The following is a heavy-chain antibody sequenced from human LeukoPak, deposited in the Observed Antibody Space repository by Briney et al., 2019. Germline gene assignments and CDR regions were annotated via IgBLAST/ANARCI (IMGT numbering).Heavy chain of an antibody. CDR3: ARGPWGYSSSWLDY. CDR1: GGSISSYY. V-gene: IGHV4-59*01. Sequence: SETLSLTCTVSGGSISSYYWSWIRQPPGKGLEWIGYIYYSGSTNYNPSLKSRVTISVDTSKNQSSLKLSSVTAADTAVYYCARGPWGYSSSWLDYWGQGTLVTVSS. J-gene: IGHJ4*02. D-gene: IGHD6-13*01. CDR2: IYYSGST.